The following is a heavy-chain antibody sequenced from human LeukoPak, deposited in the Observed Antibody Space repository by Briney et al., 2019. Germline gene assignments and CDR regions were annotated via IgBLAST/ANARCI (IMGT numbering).Heavy chain of an antibody. CDR2: IRSKAYGGTT. J-gene: IGHJ4*02. D-gene: IGHD1-14*01. Sequence: GGSLRLSCTASGFTFGDDAMSWFRQAPGKGLEWVGFIRSKAYGGTTEYAASVKGRFTISRDDSKSIAYLQMNSLKTEDTAVHYCTRASTGNDYWGQGTLVTVSS. CDR3: TRASTGNDY. CDR1: GFTFGDDA. V-gene: IGHV3-49*03.